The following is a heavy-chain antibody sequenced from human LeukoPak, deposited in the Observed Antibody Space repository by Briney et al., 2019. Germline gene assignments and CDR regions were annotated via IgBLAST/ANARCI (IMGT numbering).Heavy chain of an antibody. CDR2: ISYDGSNK. CDR3: AKDRLGATAYLDY. V-gene: IGHV3-30*18. CDR1: GFTFSSYG. D-gene: IGHD1-26*01. Sequence: GGSLRLSCAASGFTFSSYGMHWVRQAPGKGREWVAVISYDGSNKYYADSVKGRFTISRDNSKNTLYLQMSSLRAEDTAVYYCAKDRLGATAYLDYWGQGTLVTVSS. J-gene: IGHJ4*02.